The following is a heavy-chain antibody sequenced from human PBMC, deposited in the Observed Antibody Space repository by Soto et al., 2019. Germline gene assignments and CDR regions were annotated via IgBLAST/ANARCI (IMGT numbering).Heavy chain of an antibody. CDR3: AHRASITVTSLYYYYGMDV. D-gene: IGHD4-4*01. J-gene: IGHJ6*02. CDR2: IYWDDDK. Sequence: QITLKESGPTLVKPTQTLTLTCTFSGFSLSTSGVGVGWIRQPPGKALEWLALIYWDDDKRYSPSLKSRLTIPKDTXXNXVXXTMTNMDPVDTATYYCAHRASITVTSLYYYYGMDVWGQGTTVTVSS. V-gene: IGHV2-5*02. CDR1: GFSLSTSGVG.